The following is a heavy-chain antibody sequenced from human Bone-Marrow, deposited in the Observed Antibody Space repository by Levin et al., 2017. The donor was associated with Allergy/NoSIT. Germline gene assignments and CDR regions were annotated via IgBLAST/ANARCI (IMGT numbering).Heavy chain of an antibody. CDR3: ARGSSRSLLGSSGYWFDA. V-gene: IGHV1-18*01. D-gene: IGHD3-22*01. Sequence: AASVKVSCKASGYSFTSYGISWVRQAPGQGLEWMGWISASNDDTNYAQKFKGRVVMTTDTSTSTAYMELWSLRSDDTAVYYCARGSSRSLLGSSGYWFDAWGQGTLVTVSS. CDR1: GYSFTSYG. CDR2: ISASNDDT. J-gene: IGHJ5*02.